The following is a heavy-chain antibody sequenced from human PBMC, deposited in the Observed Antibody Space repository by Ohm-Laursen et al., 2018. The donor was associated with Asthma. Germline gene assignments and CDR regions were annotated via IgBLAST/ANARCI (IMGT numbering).Heavy chain of an antibody. CDR3: EVSIYAYGEGAY. CDR2: INQDGSIW. Sequence: SLRLSCAASGFTFSNHWMTWVRQAPGRGLEWVANINQDGSIWGYVDSVKGRFAISRDNAHNSLYLQMNSLRAEDTAFYYCEVSIYAYGEGAYWGQGTLVTVSS. D-gene: IGHD3-10*01. V-gene: IGHV3-7*05. CDR1: GFTFSNHW. J-gene: IGHJ4*02.